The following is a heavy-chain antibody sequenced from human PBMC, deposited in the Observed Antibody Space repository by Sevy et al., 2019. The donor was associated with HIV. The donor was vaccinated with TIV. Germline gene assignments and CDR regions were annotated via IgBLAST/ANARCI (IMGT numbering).Heavy chain of an antibody. J-gene: IGHJ6*03. CDR2: IRNRPNTYTT. CDR1: GFTFSDHY. D-gene: IGHD2-21*01. V-gene: IGHV3-72*01. CDR3: VRGPNCGVGGCQQISPYCLDV. Sequence: GGSLRLSCAASGFTFSDHYVDWVRQAPGKGLEWVGRIRNRPNTYTTEYAGSVEGSFTISRDDSKNSLYLQMNSLKTEDSAVYYCVRGPNCGVGGCQQISPYCLDVWGKGATVTVSS.